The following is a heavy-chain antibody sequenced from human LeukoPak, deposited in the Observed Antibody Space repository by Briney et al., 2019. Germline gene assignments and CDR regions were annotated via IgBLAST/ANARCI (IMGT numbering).Heavy chain of an antibody. J-gene: IGHJ5*01. D-gene: IGHD3-22*01. V-gene: IGHV3-30*03. Sequence: GGSLRLSCAASGFTFSSYSMNWVRQAPGKGLEWVAVISYDGSNKYYADSVKGRFTISRDDSKNTLFLQMNSLRAEDTAVYYCATGYSDSLRSPLDSWGQGTLVTVSS. CDR2: ISYDGSNK. CDR3: ATGYSDSLRSPLDS. CDR1: GFTFSSYS.